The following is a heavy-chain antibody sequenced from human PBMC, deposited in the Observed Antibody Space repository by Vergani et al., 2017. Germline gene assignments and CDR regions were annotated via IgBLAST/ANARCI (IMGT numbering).Heavy chain of an antibody. J-gene: IGHJ6*02. CDR1: GGSISSYY. V-gene: IGHV4-59*01. CDR2: IYYSGST. Sequence: QVQLQESGPGLVKPSETLSLTCTVSGGSISSYYWSWIRQPPGKGLEWIGYIYYSGSTNYNPSLKSRVTISVETSKNQFSLKLSSVTPADTAVYYWARRSQSRYETYYYYGMDVWGQGTTVTVSS. D-gene: IGHD5-12*01. CDR3: ARRSQSRYETYYYYGMDV.